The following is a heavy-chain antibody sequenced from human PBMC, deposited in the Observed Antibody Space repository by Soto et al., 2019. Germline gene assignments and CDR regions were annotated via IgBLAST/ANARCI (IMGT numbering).Heavy chain of an antibody. Sequence: QVQLQESGPGLVKPSGTLSLTCAVSGGSISSSNWWSWVRQPPGKGLEWIGESYHSGSTKYNPALKSRVTISVDKSKNQFSMKLSSVTAADTAVYYCARVSGSYYYGMDVWGQGTTVTVSS. V-gene: IGHV4-4*02. CDR2: SYHSGST. CDR3: ARVSGSYYYGMDV. J-gene: IGHJ6*02. CDR1: GGSISSSNW.